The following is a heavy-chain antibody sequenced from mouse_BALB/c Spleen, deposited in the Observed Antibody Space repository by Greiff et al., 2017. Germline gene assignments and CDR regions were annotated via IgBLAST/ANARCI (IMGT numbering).Heavy chain of an antibody. CDR2: ISSGGSYT. D-gene: IGHD2-1*01. V-gene: IGHV5-9-3*01. Sequence: DVKLVESGGGLVKPGGSLKLSCAASGFTFSSYAMSWVRQTPEKRLEWVATISSGGSYTYYPDSVKGRFTISRDNAKNTLYLQMSSLRSEDTAMYYCARHGDYGNFFDYWGQGTTLTVSS. J-gene: IGHJ2*01. CDR3: ARHGDYGNFFDY. CDR1: GFTFSSYA.